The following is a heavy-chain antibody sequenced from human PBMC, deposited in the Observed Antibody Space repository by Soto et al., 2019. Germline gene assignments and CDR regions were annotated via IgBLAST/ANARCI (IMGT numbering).Heavy chain of an antibody. CDR3: ARDQRGVSMVRGFYGMDV. Sequence: ASVKVSCKASGGTFSSYAISWARQAPGQGLEWMGGIIPIFGTANYAQKFQGRVTITADESTSTAYMELSSLRSEDTAVYYCARDQRGVSMVRGFYGMDVWGQGTTVTVSS. J-gene: IGHJ6*02. D-gene: IGHD3-10*01. V-gene: IGHV1-69*13. CDR1: GGTFSSYA. CDR2: IIPIFGTA.